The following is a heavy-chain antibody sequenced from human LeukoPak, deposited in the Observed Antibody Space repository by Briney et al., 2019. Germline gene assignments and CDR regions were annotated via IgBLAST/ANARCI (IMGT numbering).Heavy chain of an antibody. CDR2: ISSSGST. Sequence: SETLSLTCAVYGGSFSGYYWSWIRQPAGKGLEWIGRISSSGSTNYNPSLKSRVTISVDTSKNQFSLKLSSVTAADTAVYYCARGYSSSWFWFDPWGQGTLVTVSS. CDR1: GGSFSGYY. D-gene: IGHD6-6*01. CDR3: ARGYSSSWFWFDP. J-gene: IGHJ5*02. V-gene: IGHV4-59*10.